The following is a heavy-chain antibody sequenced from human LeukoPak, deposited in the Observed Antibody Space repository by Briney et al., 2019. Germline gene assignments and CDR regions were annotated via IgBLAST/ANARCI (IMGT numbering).Heavy chain of an antibody. D-gene: IGHD3-3*01. CDR2: ISGSGGST. V-gene: IGHV3-23*01. CDR1: GFTFSSYA. Sequence: PGGSLRLSCAASGFTFSSYAMSWVRQAPGKGLEWVSAISGSGGSTYYADSVKGRFTIYRDNYKNTLYLKMNSLRAEDTAVYYCAKSRLNYDFWSGYYAYFQHWGQGTLVTVSS. J-gene: IGHJ1*01. CDR3: AKSRLNYDFWSGYYAYFQH.